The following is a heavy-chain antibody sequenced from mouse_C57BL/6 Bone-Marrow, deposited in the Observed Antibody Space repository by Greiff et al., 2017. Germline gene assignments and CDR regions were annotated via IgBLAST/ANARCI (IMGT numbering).Heavy chain of an antibody. CDR3: ARDYYGSSYWYFDV. CDR1: GYTFTSYW. J-gene: IGHJ1*03. CDR2: IYPGSGST. D-gene: IGHD1-1*01. V-gene: IGHV1-55*01. Sequence: QVQLQQPGAELVKPGASVKMSCKASGYTFTSYWITWVKQRPGQGLEWIGDIYPGSGSTNYNEKFKSKATLSVDTSSNTAYMQISSLTSEDSAVYYCARDYYGSSYWYFDVWGTGTTVTVSS.